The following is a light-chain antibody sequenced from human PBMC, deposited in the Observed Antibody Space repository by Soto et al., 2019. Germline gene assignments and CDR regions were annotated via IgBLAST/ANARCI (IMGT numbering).Light chain of an antibody. J-gene: IGLJ2*01. CDR2: EGT. Sequence: QSVLPQPASMSGSPGQSITISCTGTSSDVGSYNLVSWYQQHPGKAPKLIIYEGTHRPSGVSNRFSGSKSGNTASLTISGLQAEDEAHYYCSSYAGRVVFGGGTKLTVL. CDR3: SSYAGRVV. V-gene: IGLV2-23*01. CDR1: SSDVGSYNL.